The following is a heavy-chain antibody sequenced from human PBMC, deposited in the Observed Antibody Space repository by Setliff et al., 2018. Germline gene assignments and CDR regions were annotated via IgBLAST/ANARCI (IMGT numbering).Heavy chain of an antibody. CDR3: ASSTGVTDADVFNL. CDR2: IYPGDSDI. CDR1: GYSFTNYW. V-gene: IGHV5-51*01. J-gene: IGHJ3*01. Sequence: PGESLKISCEGSGYSFTNYWIAWVRQMPGKGLEWMGIIYPGDSDIRYSPSFQGQVTFSVDKSINTAYLQWSSLKASDTAIYFCASSTGVTDADVFNLWGHGTKVTVSS. D-gene: IGHD3-3*01.